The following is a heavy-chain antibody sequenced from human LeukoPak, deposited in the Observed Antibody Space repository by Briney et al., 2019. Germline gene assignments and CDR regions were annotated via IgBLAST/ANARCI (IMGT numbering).Heavy chain of an antibody. CDR3: ARGEEYHFDY. CDR1: GSSISTYY. CDR2: IHYSGST. D-gene: IGHD2-2*01. J-gene: IGHJ4*02. Sequence: PSETLSLTCSVSGSSISTYYWSWIRQPPGKGLEWIGYIHYSGSTNYNPSLKSRVTISVDTSKNQFSLKLTSVTAADTAVYYCARGEEYHFDYWGQGTLVIVSS. V-gene: IGHV4-59*01.